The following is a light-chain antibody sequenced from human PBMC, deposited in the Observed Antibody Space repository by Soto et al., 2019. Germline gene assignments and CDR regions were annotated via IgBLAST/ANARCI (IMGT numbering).Light chain of an antibody. CDR3: QPYKT. J-gene: IGKJ1*01. CDR1: QSLGNW. CDR2: KAS. V-gene: IGKV1-5*03. Sequence: DIQMTQSPSTLSASVGDRVTITCRASQSLGNWLAWYQQKPGKAPKLLIYKASTLEGGVPSRFSGSGSGTEFTLTISSLQPDDFAPYYCQPYKTFGQGTRVELK.